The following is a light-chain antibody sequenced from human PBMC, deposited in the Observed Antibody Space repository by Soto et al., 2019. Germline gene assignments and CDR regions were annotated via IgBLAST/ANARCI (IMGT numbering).Light chain of an antibody. V-gene: IGLV3-21*04. CDR3: QLWYVSSDRSV. CDR1: NPGGSS. J-gene: IGLJ1*01. Sequence: SYELTQPPSLSLAPGKTARITCGSNNPGGSSVYWYQQKPGQAPVLIIYYDRARPSGIPERISGSNSGNTATLTINEVEAGNEDDYYYQLWYVSSDRSVFGTGTKLTVL. CDR2: YDR.